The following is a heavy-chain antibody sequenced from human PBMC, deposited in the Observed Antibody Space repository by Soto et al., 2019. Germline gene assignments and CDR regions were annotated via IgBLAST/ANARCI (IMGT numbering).Heavy chain of an antibody. CDR3: ASAGALRYFDWLFRGHTPLNYYYYMDV. J-gene: IGHJ6*03. CDR1: GFTFSSYS. D-gene: IGHD3-9*01. Sequence: HPGGSLRLSCAASGFTFSSYSMNWVRQAPGKGLEWVSYISSSSSTIYYADSVKGRFTISRDNAKNSLYLQMNSLRAEDTAVYYCASAGALRYFDWLFRGHTPLNYYYYMDVWGKGTTVTVSS. V-gene: IGHV3-48*01. CDR2: ISSSSSTI.